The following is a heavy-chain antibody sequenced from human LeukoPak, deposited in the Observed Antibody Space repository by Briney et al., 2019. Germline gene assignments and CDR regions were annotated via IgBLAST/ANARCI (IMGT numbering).Heavy chain of an antibody. CDR2: ISYDGSNK. V-gene: IGHV3-30*04. CDR3: ARVGPHLGGAFDI. J-gene: IGHJ3*02. D-gene: IGHD1-26*01. Sequence: GGSLRLSCAASGFTFSRYAMHWVRQAPGKGLEWVAVISYDGSNKYYADSVKGRFTISRDNSKNTLYLQMNSLRAEDTAVYYCARVGPHLGGAFDIWGQGTMVTVSS. CDR1: GFTFSRYA.